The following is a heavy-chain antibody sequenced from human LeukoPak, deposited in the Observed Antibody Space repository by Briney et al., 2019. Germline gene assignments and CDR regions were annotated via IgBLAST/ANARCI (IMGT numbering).Heavy chain of an antibody. Sequence: GGSLRLSCVASGFTFTTYSMNWVRLAPGKGLEWVSSISATSSYIYYADSARGRFTISRDNAKNSLYLQMNSLRAEDTAVYYCARDKTEQWLVLEAFDIWGQGTVVTVSS. CDR3: ARDKTEQWLVLEAFDI. J-gene: IGHJ3*02. CDR2: ISATSSYI. D-gene: IGHD6-19*01. V-gene: IGHV3-21*01. CDR1: GFTFTTYS.